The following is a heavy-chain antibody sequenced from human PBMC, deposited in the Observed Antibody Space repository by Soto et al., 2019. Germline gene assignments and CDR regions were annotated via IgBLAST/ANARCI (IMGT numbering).Heavy chain of an antibody. CDR3: ATGRVVLRFLARAPGNCFDR. CDR2: FDPEDGET. J-gene: IGHJ5*02. D-gene: IGHD3-3*01. Sequence: ASVKVSCKVSGYTLTELSMHWVRQAPGKGLEWMGGFDPEDGETIYAQKFQGRVTMTEDTSTDTAYMELSSLRSEDTAVYYCATGRVVLRFLARAPGNCFDRWGKGTRVTVSS. CDR1: GYTLTELS. V-gene: IGHV1-24*01.